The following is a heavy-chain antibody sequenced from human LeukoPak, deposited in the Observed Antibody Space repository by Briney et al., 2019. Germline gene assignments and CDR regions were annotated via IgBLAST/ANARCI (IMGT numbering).Heavy chain of an antibody. D-gene: IGHD6-13*01. CDR1: GGSISSGSYY. Sequence: SQTLSLTCTVSGGSISSGSYYWSWIRQPAGKGLEWIGRIYTSGSTNYNPSLKSRVTISVDTSKNQFSLKLSSVTAADTAVYYCARDLFSSSWYANDAFDILGQGTIVTVSS. CDR2: IYTSGST. CDR3: ARDLFSSSWYANDAFDI. V-gene: IGHV4-61*02. J-gene: IGHJ3*02.